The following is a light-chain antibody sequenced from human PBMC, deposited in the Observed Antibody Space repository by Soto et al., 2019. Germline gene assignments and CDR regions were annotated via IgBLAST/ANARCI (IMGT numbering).Light chain of an antibody. CDR2: EGN. J-gene: IGLJ7*01. V-gene: IGLV2-23*01. CDR3: CSYAGDNTYV. Sequence: QSVLTQPASVSGSPGQSVTISCIGTSSDVGGYNLVSWFQQHPGKAPKLIVYEGNKRPSGVSDRFSDSKSGNTASLTISGLQAEDEADYYCCSYAGDNTYVFGSGTQLTVL. CDR1: SSDVGGYNL.